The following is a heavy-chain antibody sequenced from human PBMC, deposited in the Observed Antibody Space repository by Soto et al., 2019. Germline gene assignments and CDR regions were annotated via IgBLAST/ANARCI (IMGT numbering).Heavy chain of an antibody. Sequence: PSETLSLTCAVYGGSFSSYHWSWIRQTPGKGLEWIGEINHLTTTNYNPSLKSRVIISLDTPKHQSSLTLRSVPAPATAVYYCARGYDTALAPIFWGQGILVTVSS. D-gene: IGHD5-18*01. CDR3: ARGYDTALAPIF. CDR1: GGSFSSYH. CDR2: INHLTTT. J-gene: IGHJ4*02. V-gene: IGHV4-34*01.